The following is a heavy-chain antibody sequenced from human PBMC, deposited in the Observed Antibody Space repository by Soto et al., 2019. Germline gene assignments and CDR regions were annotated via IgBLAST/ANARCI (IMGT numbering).Heavy chain of an antibody. Sequence: QVQLMQSGAEVKKPGASVKVSCKASGDTFTDYYIHCVRQAPGQGLEWMGTVNPSGGHTTYAQHFRGRVTMTRDTSNSTLYMERASLTSDDTAIYYCARGGHVVVVTVALDYWGQGTLVTVSS. J-gene: IGHJ4*02. D-gene: IGHD2-21*02. CDR1: GDTFTDYY. CDR3: ARGGHVVVVTVALDY. CDR2: VNPSGGHT. V-gene: IGHV1-46*01.